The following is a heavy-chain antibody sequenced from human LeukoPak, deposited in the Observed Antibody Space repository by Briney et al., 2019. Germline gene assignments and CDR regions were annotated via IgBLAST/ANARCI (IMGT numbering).Heavy chain of an antibody. CDR1: GFTFSSYS. CDR2: ISSSSSFI. J-gene: IGHJ4*02. D-gene: IGHD4-17*01. V-gene: IGHV3-21*01. Sequence: GGSLRLSCAASGFTFSSYSMNWVRQAPGKGLEWVSSISSSSSFIYYADSVKGRFTISRDNAKNSLYLQMNSLRAEDTAVYYCKYSTTVTNLGFDYWGQGTLVTVSS. CDR3: KYSTTVTNLGFDY.